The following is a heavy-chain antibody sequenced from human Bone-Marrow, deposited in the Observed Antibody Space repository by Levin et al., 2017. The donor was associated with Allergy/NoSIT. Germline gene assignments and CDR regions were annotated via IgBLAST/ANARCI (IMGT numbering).Heavy chain of an antibody. D-gene: IGHD3-16*01. J-gene: IGHJ6*03. CDR1: GGSISSDY. V-gene: IGHV4-59*08. CDR3: TRLGPSSHYYYMDV. Sequence: LSQTLSLTCTVSGGSISSDYWSWTRQSPGKGLEWIGYFYHGRSTKYNPSLKSRVTISIDTSRNQFSLKLTSVTAADTAVYYCTRLGPSSHYYYMDVWGKGTTVTVSS. CDR2: FYHGRST.